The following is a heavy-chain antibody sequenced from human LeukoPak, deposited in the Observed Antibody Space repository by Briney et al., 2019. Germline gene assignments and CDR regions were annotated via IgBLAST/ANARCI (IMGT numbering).Heavy chain of an antibody. CDR3: ARDGLDCSGGSCFDL. J-gene: IGHJ2*01. Sequence: SETLSLTCTVSGGSISSYYCSWIRQPAGKGLEWIGRIYTSGNTNYNPSLKSRVTMSVDTSTNQFSLKLSSVTAADTAVYYCARDGLDCSGGSCFDLWGRGTLVTVSS. CDR1: GGSISSYY. D-gene: IGHD2-15*01. CDR2: IYTSGNT. V-gene: IGHV4-4*07.